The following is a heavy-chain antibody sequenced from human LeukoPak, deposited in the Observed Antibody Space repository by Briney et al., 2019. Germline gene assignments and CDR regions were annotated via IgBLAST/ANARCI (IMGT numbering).Heavy chain of an antibody. J-gene: IGHJ4*02. CDR1: GFAFSTYA. CDR2: IRSDGSNK. Sequence: GGSLRLSCAASGFAFSTYAMHWVRQAPGKGLEWVAFIRSDGSNKYYADSVKGRFTISRDNSKNTLYLQMNSLRAEDTAVYYCAKVHSYSGSPAYFDYWGQGTLVTVSS. D-gene: IGHD1-26*01. CDR3: AKVHSYSGSPAYFDY. V-gene: IGHV3-30*02.